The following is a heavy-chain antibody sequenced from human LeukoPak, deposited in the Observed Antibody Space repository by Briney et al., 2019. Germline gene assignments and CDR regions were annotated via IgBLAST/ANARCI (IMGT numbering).Heavy chain of an antibody. CDR3: ARKKWFGELSFPFDY. CDR1: GGTFSSYA. V-gene: IGHV1-18*01. J-gene: IGHJ4*02. Sequence: ASVKVSCKASGGTFSSYAISWVRQAPGQGLEWMGWISAYNGNTNYAQKLQGRVTMTTDTSTSTAYMELRSLRSDDTAVYYCARKKWFGELSFPFDYWGQGTLVTVSS. D-gene: IGHD3-10*01. CDR2: ISAYNGNT.